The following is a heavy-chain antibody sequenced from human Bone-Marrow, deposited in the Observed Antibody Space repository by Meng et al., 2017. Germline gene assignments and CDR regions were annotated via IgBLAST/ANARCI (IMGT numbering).Heavy chain of an antibody. D-gene: IGHD3-22*01. J-gene: IGHJ4*02. CDR3: ARRDGSGYNYFDY. CDR1: GYTFTSYY. CDR2: INPSGGAT. V-gene: IGHV1-46*01. Sequence: ASVKVSCKAFGYTFTSYYMHWVRQAPGQGLEWMGIINPSGGATSYAQKFQGRVTMTRDTSTSTVYMELNSLRSEDTAVYYCARRDGSGYNYFDYWGQGTLVTVPQ.